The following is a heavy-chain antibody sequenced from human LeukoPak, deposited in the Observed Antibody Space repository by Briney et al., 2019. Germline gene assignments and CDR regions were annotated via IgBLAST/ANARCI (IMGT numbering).Heavy chain of an antibody. CDR2: INPNSGGT. CDR3: ARTSQYSSGWYAYDY. V-gene: IGHV1-2*02. J-gene: IGHJ4*02. CDR1: GYTFTGYY. Sequence: ASVKVSCKASGYTFTGYYMHWVRQAPGQGLEWMGWINPNSGGTNYAQKFQGRVTMTRDTSISTAYMELSRLRSDDTAVYYCARTSQYSSGWYAYDYWGQGTLVTVSS. D-gene: IGHD6-19*01.